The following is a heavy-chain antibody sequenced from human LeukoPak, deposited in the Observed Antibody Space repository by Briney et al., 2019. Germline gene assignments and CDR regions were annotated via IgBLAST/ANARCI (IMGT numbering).Heavy chain of an antibody. D-gene: IGHD2-2*01. Sequence: GGSLRLSCAASGFTFSSYSMNWVRQAPGKGLEWVSSISSSSSYIYYADSVKGRFTISRDNAKNSLYLQMNSLRAEDTAVYYCARDTFYCSSTSCSPPYVDYWGQGTLSPSPQ. V-gene: IGHV3-21*01. CDR3: ARDTFYCSSTSCSPPYVDY. CDR1: GFTFSSYS. J-gene: IGHJ4*02. CDR2: ISSSSSYI.